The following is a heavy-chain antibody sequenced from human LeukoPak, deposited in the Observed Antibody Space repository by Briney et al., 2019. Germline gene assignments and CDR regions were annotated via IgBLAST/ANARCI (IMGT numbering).Heavy chain of an antibody. D-gene: IGHD1-26*01. J-gene: IGHJ4*02. V-gene: IGHV3-74*01. CDR2: INSDGSTT. Sequence: GGSLRLSCAASRFSFNTYWMHWVRQAPGKGLVWVSRINSDGSTTNYADSVKGRFTISRDNAKNTLDLQMNSLRAEDTAVYYCARRSSGSPPYYFDYWGQGTLVTVSS. CDR3: ARRSSGSPPYYFDY. CDR1: RFSFNTYW.